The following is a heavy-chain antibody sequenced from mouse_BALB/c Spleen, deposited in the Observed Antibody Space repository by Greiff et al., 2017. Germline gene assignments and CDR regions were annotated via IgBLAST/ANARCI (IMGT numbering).Heavy chain of an antibody. D-gene: IGHD2-1*01. J-gene: IGHJ1*01. CDR1: GFTFSSYT. CDR2: ISNGGGST. CDR3: ARHFYGNFYWYFDV. V-gene: IGHV5-12-2*01. Sequence: EVKLMESGGGLVQPGGSLKLSCAASGFTFSSYTMSWVRQTPEKRLEWVAYISNGGGSTYYPDTVKGRFTISRDNAKNTLYLQMSSLKSEDTAMYYCARHFYGNFYWYFDVWGAGTTVTVSS.